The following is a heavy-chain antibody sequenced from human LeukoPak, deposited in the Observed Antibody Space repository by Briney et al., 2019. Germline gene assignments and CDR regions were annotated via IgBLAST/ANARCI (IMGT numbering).Heavy chain of an antibody. V-gene: IGHV1-24*01. Sequence: ASVKVSCKVSGYTLTQLSIHWGRQAPGNRLEWRGGFDPEAGETIYAQKFQGRVTMTEDTSTDTAYMELSSLRSEDTAVYYCATGQPRITMIVVVPGGYYFDYWGQETLVTVSS. D-gene: IGHD3-22*01. CDR1: GYTLTQLS. J-gene: IGHJ4*02. CDR2: FDPEAGET. CDR3: ATGQPRITMIVVVPGGYYFDY.